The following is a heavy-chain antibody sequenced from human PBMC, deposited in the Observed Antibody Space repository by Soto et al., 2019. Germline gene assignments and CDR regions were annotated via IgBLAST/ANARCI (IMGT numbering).Heavy chain of an antibody. CDR1: GFTFSSYW. CDR3: ARENGGPPEPTYYYYGMRV. Sequence: PGGSLRLSCAASGFTFSSYWMSWVRQAPGKGLEWVANIKQDGSEKYYVDSVKGRFTISRDNAKNSLYLQMNSLRAEDTAVYYCARENGGPPEPTYYYYGMRVWGQGT. J-gene: IGHJ6*02. CDR2: IKQDGSEK. D-gene: IGHD2-21*01. V-gene: IGHV3-7*03.